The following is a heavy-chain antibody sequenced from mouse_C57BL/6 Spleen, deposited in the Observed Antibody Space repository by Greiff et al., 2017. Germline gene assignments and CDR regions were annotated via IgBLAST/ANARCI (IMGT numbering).Heavy chain of an antibody. Sequence: ESGPGLVKPSQSLSLTCSVTGYSITSGYYWNWIRQFPGNKLEWMGYISYDGSNNYNPSLKNRISITRDTSKNQFFLKLNSVTTEDTATYYCARMRYYFGSDYYAMDYWGQGTSVTVSS. J-gene: IGHJ4*01. CDR2: ISYDGSN. CDR3: ARMRYYFGSDYYAMDY. V-gene: IGHV3-6*01. D-gene: IGHD1-1*01. CDR1: GYSITSGYY.